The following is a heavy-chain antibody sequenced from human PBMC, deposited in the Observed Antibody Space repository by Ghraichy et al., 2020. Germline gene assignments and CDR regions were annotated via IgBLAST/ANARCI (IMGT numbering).Heavy chain of an antibody. CDR2: IDPSDSYT. V-gene: IGHV5-10-1*01. CDR1: GYSFTSYW. J-gene: IGHJ4*02. Sequence: GESLNISCKGSGYSFTSYWISWVRQMPGKGLEWMGRIDPSDSYTNYSPSFQGHVTISADKSISTAYLQWSSLKASDTAMYYCARLPSYYDILTGYYDSAVDYWGQGTLVTVSS. CDR3: ARLPSYYDILTGYYDSAVDY. D-gene: IGHD3-9*01.